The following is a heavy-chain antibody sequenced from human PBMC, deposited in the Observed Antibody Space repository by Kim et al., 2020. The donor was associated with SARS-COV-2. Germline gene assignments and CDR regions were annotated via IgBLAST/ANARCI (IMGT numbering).Heavy chain of an antibody. D-gene: IGHD1-1*01. V-gene: IGHV5-51*01. Sequence: GESLKISCKGSGYSFSSYWIAWVRQMPGKGLEWMGIIYPSDSDTRISPSFQGQVSISADESINTAYLQWSSLTASDTAVYYCARRGIAVGGTTLRGNTFDSWGQGTLVTVSS. CDR2: IYPSDSDT. J-gene: IGHJ4*02. CDR3: ARRGIAVGGTTLRGNTFDS. CDR1: GYSFSSYW.